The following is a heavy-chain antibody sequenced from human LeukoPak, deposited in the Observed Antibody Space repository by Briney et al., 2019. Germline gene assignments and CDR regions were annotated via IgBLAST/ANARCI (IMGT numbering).Heavy chain of an antibody. D-gene: IGHD3-9*01. V-gene: IGHV3-23*01. CDR3: AKARYPSYYFDY. Sequence: PGGSLRLSCAASGFTFSSYAMHWVRQAPGKGLEWVSAISGSGGSTYYADSVKGRFTISRDNSKNTLYLQMNSLRAEDTAVYYCAKARYPSYYFDYWGQGTLVTVSS. CDR2: ISGSGGST. J-gene: IGHJ4*02. CDR1: GFTFSSYA.